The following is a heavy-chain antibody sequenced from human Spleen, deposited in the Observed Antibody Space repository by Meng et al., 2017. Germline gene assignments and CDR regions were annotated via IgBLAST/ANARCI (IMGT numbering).Heavy chain of an antibody. CDR2: ISAYNGNR. CDR3: AADREWVMRNWNLGRGGGGYYYGMDV. V-gene: IGHV1-18*01. Sequence: ASVKVSCKASGYTFSVFGVTWVRQAPGQGLEWMGWISAYNGNRNYAQRLQGRVTMTTDRSTSTAYMELSSLRSEDTAVYYCAADREWVMRNWNLGRGGGGYYYGMDVWGQGTTVTVSS. D-gene: IGHD1-1*01. J-gene: IGHJ6*02. CDR1: GYTFSVFG.